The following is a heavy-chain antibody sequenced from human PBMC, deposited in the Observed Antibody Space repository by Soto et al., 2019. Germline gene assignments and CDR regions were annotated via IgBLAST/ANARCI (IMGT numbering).Heavy chain of an antibody. J-gene: IGHJ5*02. V-gene: IGHV1-18*04. CDR2: ISAYNGNT. D-gene: IGHD6-19*01. CDR1: GYTFTSYG. CDR3: ARDLAVAGTGGNWFDP. Sequence: VASVKVSCKASGYTFTSYGISWVRQAPGQGLEWMGWISAYNGNTNYAQKLQGRVTMTTDTSTSTAYMELRSLRSDDTAVYYCARDLAVAGTGGNWFDPWGRGTLVTVSS.